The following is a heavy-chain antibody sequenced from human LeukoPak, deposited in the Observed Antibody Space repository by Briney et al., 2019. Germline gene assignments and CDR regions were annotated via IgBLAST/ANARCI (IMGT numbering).Heavy chain of an antibody. CDR3: ARVFARGGETSGSYYYY. CDR1: GGTFSSYA. CDR2: IIPMFGTA. D-gene: IGHD1-26*01. Sequence: SVKVSCKASGGTFSSYAISWVRQAPGQGLEWMGGIIPMFGTANYAQKFQGRVTITTEESTSTAYMELSSLGSEDTAMYYCARVFARGGETSGSYYYYWGQGTLVTVSS. J-gene: IGHJ4*02. V-gene: IGHV1-69*05.